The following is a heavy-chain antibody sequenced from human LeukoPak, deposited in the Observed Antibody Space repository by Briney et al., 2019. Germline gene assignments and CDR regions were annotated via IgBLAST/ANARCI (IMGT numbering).Heavy chain of an antibody. CDR3: AKDLKSRVRGGSDY. D-gene: IGHD3-10*01. V-gene: IGHV3-23*01. CDR2: ISGSGGST. CDR1: GFTFSSYA. J-gene: IGHJ4*02. Sequence: GGSLRLSCAASGFTFSSYAMSWVRQAPGKGLEWVSAISGSGGSTYYADSVKGRFTISRDNFKNTLYLQMNSLRAEDTAVYYCAKDLKSRVRGGSDYWGQGTLVTVSS.